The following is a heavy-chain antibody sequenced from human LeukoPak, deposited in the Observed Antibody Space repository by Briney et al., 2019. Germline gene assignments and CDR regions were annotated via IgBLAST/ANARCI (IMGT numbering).Heavy chain of an antibody. V-gene: IGHV5-51*01. D-gene: IGHD1-20*01. J-gene: IGHJ4*02. CDR3: ARPVTGTTGGIDY. CDR2: IYPGDSDT. CDR1: GYSFTNYW. Sequence: GESLKISCKGSGYSFTNYWIGWVRQMPGKGLEWMGIIYPGDSDTRYSPSFQGQVTMSADKSISTAYLQWSSLKAADTAMYYCARPVTGTTGGIDYWGQGTLVTVSS.